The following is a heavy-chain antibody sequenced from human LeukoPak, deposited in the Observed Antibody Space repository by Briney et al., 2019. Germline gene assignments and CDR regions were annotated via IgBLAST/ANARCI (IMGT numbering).Heavy chain of an antibody. CDR3: ARSQAHYDMLTGYIYYYYNMDV. CDR2: IYYSGGT. CDR1: GGSISSGDYY. J-gene: IGHJ6*04. V-gene: IGHV4-30-4*01. Sequence: SQTLSLTCTVSGGSISSGDYYWNLIRQPPRKGLGWIGYIYYSGGTYYNPSLKSRVTISVDTSKNQFSLKLSSVTAADTAVYYCARSQAHYDMLTGYIYYYYNMDVWGKGTTVTVSS. D-gene: IGHD3-9*01.